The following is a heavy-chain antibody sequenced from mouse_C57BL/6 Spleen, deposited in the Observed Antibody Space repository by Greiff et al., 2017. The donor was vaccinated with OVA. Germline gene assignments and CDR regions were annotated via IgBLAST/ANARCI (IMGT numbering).Heavy chain of an antibody. V-gene: IGHV1-39*01. Sequence: ESGYSFTDYNMNWVKQSNGKSLEWIGVINPNYGTTSYNQKFKGKATLTVDQSSSTAYMQLNSLTSEDSAVYYCAREGLLRNWFAYWGQGTLVTVSA. CDR1: GYSFTDYN. J-gene: IGHJ3*01. D-gene: IGHD2-3*01. CDR2: INPNYGTT. CDR3: AREGLLRNWFAY.